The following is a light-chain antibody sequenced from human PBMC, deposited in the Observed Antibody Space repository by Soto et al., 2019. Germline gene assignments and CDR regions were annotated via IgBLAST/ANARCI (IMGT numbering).Light chain of an antibody. J-gene: IGLJ7*01. Sequence: QSALTQPASVSGSPGQSITISCTGTSSDVGSYNLVSWYQQHPTKAPKLIIYEVSERPSGVSNRFSGSKSDNTASLTISGLQAEGEADYYCCSYAGSSTLAVFGGGTQLTVL. CDR1: SSDVGSYNL. CDR3: CSYAGSSTLAV. CDR2: EVS. V-gene: IGLV2-23*02.